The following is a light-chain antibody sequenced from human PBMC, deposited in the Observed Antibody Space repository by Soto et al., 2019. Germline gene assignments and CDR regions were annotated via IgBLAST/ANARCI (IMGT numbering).Light chain of an antibody. V-gene: IGLV1-44*01. CDR3: AAWDDSLNGVI. J-gene: IGLJ2*01. CDR2: SNT. CDR1: SSNIGSNT. Sequence: QSVLTQPPSSSRTPGQRVTISWSGSSSNIGSNTVNWYKQLPGTAPKLIIYSNTQRPSGVPDRFSGSKSGTSASLAISGLQSEDEADYYCAAWDDSLNGVIFGGGTKLTVL.